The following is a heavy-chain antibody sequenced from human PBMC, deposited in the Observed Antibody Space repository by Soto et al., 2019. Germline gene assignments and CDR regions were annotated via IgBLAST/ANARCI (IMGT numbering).Heavy chain of an antibody. D-gene: IGHD6-13*01. Sequence: SETLSLTCTVSGVSISSYYWNWIRQPPGKELEWIGYIYYSGNTNYNPSLKSRVTISVDTSKNQFSLKLSSVTAADTAVYYCARTLSSSWLRTFDYWGRGTLVTVSS. CDR1: GVSISSYY. J-gene: IGHJ4*02. V-gene: IGHV4-59*01. CDR3: ARTLSSSWLRTFDY. CDR2: IYYSGNT.